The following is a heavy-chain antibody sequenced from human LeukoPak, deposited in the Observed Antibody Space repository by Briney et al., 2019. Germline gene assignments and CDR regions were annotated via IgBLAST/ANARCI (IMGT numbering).Heavy chain of an antibody. V-gene: IGHV4-61*02. J-gene: IGHJ4*02. CDR1: GGSISSGRYY. CDR2: IYTSGST. CDR3: ARGTYYDFWSGYSR. Sequence: SETLSLTCTVSGGSISSGRYYWSWIRQPAGKGLEWIGRIYTSGSTNYNPSLKSRVTISVDTSKNQFSLKLSSVTAADTAVYYSARGTYYDFWSGYSRWGQGTLVTVST. D-gene: IGHD3-3*01.